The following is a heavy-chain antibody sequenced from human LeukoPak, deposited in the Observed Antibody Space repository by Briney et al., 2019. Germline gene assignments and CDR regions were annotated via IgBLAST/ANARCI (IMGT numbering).Heavy chain of an antibody. CDR1: GFTFSNYA. V-gene: IGHV3-30-3*01. Sequence: PGRSLRLSCAASGFTFSNYAMHWVRQAPGKGLEWVAVISYDGSNKYYADSVKGRFTISRDNSKNTLYLQMNSLRAEDTAVYYCARVYSSSWSFDYWGQGTLVTVSS. J-gene: IGHJ4*02. CDR3: ARVYSSSWSFDY. CDR2: ISYDGSNK. D-gene: IGHD6-13*01.